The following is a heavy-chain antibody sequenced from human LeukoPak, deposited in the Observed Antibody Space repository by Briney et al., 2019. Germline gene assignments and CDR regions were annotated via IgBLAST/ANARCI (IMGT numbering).Heavy chain of an antibody. V-gene: IGHV3-74*01. CDR3: ASSFDI. J-gene: IGHJ2*01. CDR2: INSDGNIT. Sequence: GGSLRLSCTASGFTFSLYWMHWVRQVPGKGLVWASRINSDGNITDYADSVKGRFTISRDNVKNTLYLQMNSLRAEDTAIYYCASSFDIWGRGTLVAVSS. CDR1: GFTFSLYW.